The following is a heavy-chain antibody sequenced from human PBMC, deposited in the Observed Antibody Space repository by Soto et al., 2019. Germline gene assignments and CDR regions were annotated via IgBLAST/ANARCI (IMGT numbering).Heavy chain of an antibody. J-gene: IGHJ4*02. CDR1: GGSISSSSYY. CDR2: IYYSGST. V-gene: IGHV4-39*01. CDR3: ASFPSSGWPHYFDF. D-gene: IGHD6-19*01. Sequence: SETLSLTCTVSGGSISSSSYYWGWIRQPPGKGLEWIGSIYYSGSTYYNPSLKSRVTISVDTSKNQFSLKLSSVTAADTAVYYCASFPSSGWPHYFDFWGQGTLVTVSS.